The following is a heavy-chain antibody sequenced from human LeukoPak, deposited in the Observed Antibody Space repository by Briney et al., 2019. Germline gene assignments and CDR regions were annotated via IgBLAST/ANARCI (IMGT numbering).Heavy chain of an antibody. CDR2: ISSDGGST. J-gene: IGHJ4*02. D-gene: IGHD1-26*01. CDR1: GFTFSNYA. V-gene: IGHV3-64*02. CDR3: ARSNNIVGATYFDY. Sequence: GGSLRLSYAASGFTFSNYAMHWVRQAPGKGLEYISSISSDGGSTYYADSVKGRFTISRDNSKNTLYLQMGRLRAEDMAVYYCARSNNIVGATYFDYWGQGTLVTVSS.